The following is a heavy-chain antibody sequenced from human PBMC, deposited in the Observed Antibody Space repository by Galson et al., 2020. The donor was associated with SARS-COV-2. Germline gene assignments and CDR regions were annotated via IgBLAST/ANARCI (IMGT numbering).Heavy chain of an antibody. CDR2: IIPIFGTA. J-gene: IGHJ4*02. CDR3: ATALWFGENYPLDY. CDR1: GGTFSSYA. D-gene: IGHD3-10*01. Sequence: SVKVSCKASGGTFSSYAISWVRQAPGQGLEWMGGIIPIFGTANYAQKFQGRVTITADESTSTAYMELSSLRSEDTAMYYCATALWFGENYPLDYWSQGTLVTVSS. V-gene: IGHV1-69*13.